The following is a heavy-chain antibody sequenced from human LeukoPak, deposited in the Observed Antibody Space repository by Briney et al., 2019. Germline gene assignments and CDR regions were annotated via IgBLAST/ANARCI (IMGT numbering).Heavy chain of an antibody. CDR3: AREHYYDSSGYEIDY. CDR2: ISAYNGNT. D-gene: IGHD3-22*01. J-gene: IGHJ4*02. CDR1: GYTFTSYG. V-gene: IGHV1-18*01. Sequence: ASVKVSCKASGYTFTSYGISWVRQAPGQGLEWMGWISAYNGNTNYAQKLQGRVTMTTDTSTSTAYMELRSLRSDDTAVYYCAREHYYDSSGYEIDYWGQGTLVTVPS.